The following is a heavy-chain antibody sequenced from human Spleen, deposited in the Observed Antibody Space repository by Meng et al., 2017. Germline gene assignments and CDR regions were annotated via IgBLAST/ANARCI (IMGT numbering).Heavy chain of an antibody. CDR3: ARDVGVIPHSYDY. CDR1: GCSISSNNW. Sequence: QVQLQESGPGLVKPSATLSLTCAVSGCSISSNNWWSWVRQPPGKGLEWIGEIYHSGRTNYNPSLKSRVTISVDKSKNQFSLKLSSVTAADTAVYYCARDVGVIPHSYDYWGQGTLVTVSS. CDR2: IYHSGRT. J-gene: IGHJ4*02. V-gene: IGHV4-4*02. D-gene: IGHD3-16*02.